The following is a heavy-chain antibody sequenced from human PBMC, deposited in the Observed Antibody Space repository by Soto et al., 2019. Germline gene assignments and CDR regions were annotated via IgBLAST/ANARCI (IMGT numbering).Heavy chain of an antibody. CDR3: ASPPGRYSSSWGWFGA. V-gene: IGHV1-69*12. Sequence: QVQLVQSGAEVKKPGSSVKVSCKASGGTFSSYAISWVRQAPGQWLEWMGGIIPIFGTANYAQKFQGRVTITADESTSTADMGLSSLRSEDTAVYYCASPPGRYSSSWGWFGAWGQGTLVTVSS. CDR2: IIPIFGTA. CDR1: GGTFSSYA. D-gene: IGHD6-6*01. J-gene: IGHJ5*02.